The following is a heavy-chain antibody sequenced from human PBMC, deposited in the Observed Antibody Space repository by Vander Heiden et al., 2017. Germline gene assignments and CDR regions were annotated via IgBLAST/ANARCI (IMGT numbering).Heavy chain of an antibody. CDR1: GFTVSSNY. Sequence: EVQLVESGGGLIQPGGSLRLSCAASGFTVSSNYMSWVRQAPGKGLEWVSIFYSSGSTYYADSVKGRFTISRDISKNTLYLQMNRMRAEDTAVYYCTRGFDPYYFDYWGQGTLVTVYS. CDR2: FYSSGST. CDR3: TRGFDPYYFDY. V-gene: IGHV3-53*01. J-gene: IGHJ4*02.